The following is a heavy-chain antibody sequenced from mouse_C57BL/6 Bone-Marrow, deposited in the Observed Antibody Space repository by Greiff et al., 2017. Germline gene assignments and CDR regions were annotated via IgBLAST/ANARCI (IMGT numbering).Heavy chain of an antibody. V-gene: IGHV1-69*01. Sequence: QVQLQQPGAELVMPGASVTLSCKASGYTFTSYWLHWVKQRPGQGLEWIGEIDPSDSYTNYNQKFKGKSTLTVDKSSSTSYMQLSVLTSEDSAVYDGARGGYYLDYWGQGTTLTVSS. D-gene: IGHD3-1*01. CDR3: ARGGYYLDY. CDR2: IDPSDSYT. CDR1: GYTFTSYW. J-gene: IGHJ2*01.